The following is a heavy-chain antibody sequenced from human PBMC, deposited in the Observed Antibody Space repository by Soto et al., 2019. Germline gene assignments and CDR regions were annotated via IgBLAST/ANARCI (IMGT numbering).Heavy chain of an antibody. V-gene: IGHV3-21*05. CDR2: ISIGGRSI. D-gene: IGHD1-1*01. J-gene: IGHJ3*01. CDR1: GFTCRNYN. CDR3: VRDQLFFNDFSGGPVNGFDV. Sequence: PGGSLRLSCAASGFTCRNYNMNWVRQVPGKGLEWVAHISIGGRSINYADSVKGRFTISRDDAENSLNLHMNRLGAEDMAHYYCVRDQLFFNDFSGGPVNGFDVWGHGTRVTVSS.